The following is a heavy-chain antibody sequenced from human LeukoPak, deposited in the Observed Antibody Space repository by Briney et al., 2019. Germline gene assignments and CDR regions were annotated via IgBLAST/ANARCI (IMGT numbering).Heavy chain of an antibody. Sequence: ASVKVSCKPSGYTFIAYYIHLVRQAPGQGLEWMGWINPNSGDTNYAQKFQDRVTTTWDTSVSTAYMELSSLTSDDTAVYYCASKGDGSCDSSLCQGAFDFWGQGSVVTVSS. CDR1: GYTFIAYY. J-gene: IGHJ3*01. V-gene: IGHV1-2*02. D-gene: IGHD2-21*01. CDR2: INPNSGDT. CDR3: ASKGDGSCDSSLCQGAFDF.